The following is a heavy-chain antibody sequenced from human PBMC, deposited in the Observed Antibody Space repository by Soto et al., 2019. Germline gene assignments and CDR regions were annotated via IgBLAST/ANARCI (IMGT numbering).Heavy chain of an antibody. Sequence: PSQTLSLTCVISGDSVSIYSGAWNWIRQSPSRGLEWLGRTYYRSKWYYDYAESVKSRIIISVDTSKNQFSLQLNSVTPEDTAVNYCARGNGDCSGGGCYGITYFDYWGQGTLVTVSS. V-gene: IGHV6-1*01. CDR1: GDSVSIYSGA. D-gene: IGHD2-15*01. CDR3: ARGNGDCSGGGCYGITYFDY. J-gene: IGHJ4*02. CDR2: TYYRSKWYY.